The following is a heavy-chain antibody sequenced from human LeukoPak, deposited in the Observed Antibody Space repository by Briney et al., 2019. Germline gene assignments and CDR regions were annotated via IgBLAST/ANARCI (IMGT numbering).Heavy chain of an antibody. CDR2: IDWDGDK. D-gene: IGHD4-17*01. Sequence: SGPALVKPTQTLTLTCTFSGFSLNTRGMCVSWLRQPPGKALEWLALIDWDGDKYYSTSLKTRPTVSKGTSKNQGVLIMTNTDPVDTATYYCARGDYGDRIFDYWDQGTLVTVSS. V-gene: IGHV2-70*13. CDR3: ARGDYGDRIFDY. J-gene: IGHJ4*02. CDR1: GFSLNTRGMC.